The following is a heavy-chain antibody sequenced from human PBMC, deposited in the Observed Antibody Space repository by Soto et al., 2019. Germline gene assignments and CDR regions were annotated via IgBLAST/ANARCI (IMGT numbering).Heavy chain of an antibody. CDR2: IYYSGST. J-gene: IGHJ6*02. Sequence: SETLSLTCTVSGGSISSGGYYWSWIRQHPGKGLEWIGYIYYSGSTHYNPSLKSRVTISVDTSKNQFSLKLSSVTAADTAVYYCARVSWSRKYYYYYGMDVWGQGTTVTVSS. V-gene: IGHV4-31*03. CDR1: GGSISSGGYY. CDR3: ARVSWSRKYYYYYGMDV.